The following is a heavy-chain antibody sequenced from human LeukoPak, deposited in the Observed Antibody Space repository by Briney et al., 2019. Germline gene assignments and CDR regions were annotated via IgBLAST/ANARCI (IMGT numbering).Heavy chain of an antibody. CDR2: ISGSGDNT. D-gene: IGHD6-19*01. J-gene: IGHJ5*02. Sequence: SGXXLRLSCAGSGFTFSSNAMSWVRQAPGKGLEWVSTISGSGDNTYYADSVKGRFTISRDNSKNTLYLQMNSLRAEDTAVYYCAKALKVAGTDWFDPWGQGTLVTVSS. CDR3: AKALKVAGTDWFDP. CDR1: GFTFSSNA. V-gene: IGHV3-23*01.